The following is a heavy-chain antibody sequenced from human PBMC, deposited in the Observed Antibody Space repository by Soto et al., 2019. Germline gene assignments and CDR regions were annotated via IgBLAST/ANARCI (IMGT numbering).Heavy chain of an antibody. D-gene: IGHD5-18*01. CDR2: ISYDESNK. CDR3: AKMDTAMERDY. J-gene: IGHJ4*02. Sequence: GGSLRLSCAASGFTFSSYGMHWVRQAPGKGLEWVAVISYDESNKYYADSVKGRFTISRDNSKNTLYLQMNSLRAEDTAVYYCAKMDTAMERDYWGQGTLVTVSS. CDR1: GFTFSSYG. V-gene: IGHV3-30*18.